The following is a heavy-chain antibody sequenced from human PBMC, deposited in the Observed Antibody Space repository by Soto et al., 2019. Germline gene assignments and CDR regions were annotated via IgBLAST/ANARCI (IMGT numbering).Heavy chain of an antibody. V-gene: IGHV4-4*07. CDR1: GASISNYY. Sequence: PSETVSLTCXFSGASISNYYWSWIRQPAGKGLEWIGRIYPSGSPNYNPSLKSRVAMSVDTSKNHFSLRLSSVTAADPAVYYCARDRATGTFDPWGQGTLVTVSS. CDR3: ARDRATGTFDP. J-gene: IGHJ5*02. CDR2: IYPSGSP.